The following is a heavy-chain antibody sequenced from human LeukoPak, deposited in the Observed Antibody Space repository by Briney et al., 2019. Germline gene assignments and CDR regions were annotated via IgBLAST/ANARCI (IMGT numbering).Heavy chain of an antibody. J-gene: IGHJ6*02. Sequence: GAAVTVSNPTTGYTCTGYGMHGVRRAPGKGLEWMGWINPNSGGTNYAQKFQGRVTMTRDTSISTAYMELSRLRSDDTAVYYCARVAGYYDILTGYLPQVYGMDVWGQGTTVTVSS. CDR2: INPNSGGT. CDR3: ARVAGYYDILTGYLPQVYGMDV. V-gene: IGHV1-2*02. CDR1: GYTCTGYG. D-gene: IGHD3-9*01.